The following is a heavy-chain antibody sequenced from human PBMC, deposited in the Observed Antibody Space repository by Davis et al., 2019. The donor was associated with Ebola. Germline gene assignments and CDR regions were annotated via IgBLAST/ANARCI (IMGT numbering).Heavy chain of an antibody. CDR3: ARQYASIVWFSLGY. CDR1: GFTFSRYW. J-gene: IGHJ4*02. D-gene: IGHD6-19*01. Sequence: GESLKISCAASGFTFSRYWMTWVRQAPGKGLEWVANMNQDGRQTYYVDSVKGRFTISRDNAKNSLYLQMNSLRAEDTAVYYCARQYASIVWFSLGYWGQGTLVTVSS. CDR2: MNQDGRQT. V-gene: IGHV3-7*03.